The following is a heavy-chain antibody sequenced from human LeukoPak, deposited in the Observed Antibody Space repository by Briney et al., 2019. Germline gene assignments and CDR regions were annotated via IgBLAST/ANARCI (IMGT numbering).Heavy chain of an antibody. D-gene: IGHD3-3*01. V-gene: IGHV3-53*01. CDR3: ARGRITIFGVAHFDY. J-gene: IGHJ4*02. Sequence: GGSLRLSCAASGFTVRSNYMSWVRQAPGKGLEWVSVIYSGGSTYYADSVKGRFIISRDNSKNTLYLQMNSLRAEDTAVYYCARGRITIFGVAHFDYWGQGTLVTVSS. CDR2: IYSGGST. CDR1: GFTVRSNY.